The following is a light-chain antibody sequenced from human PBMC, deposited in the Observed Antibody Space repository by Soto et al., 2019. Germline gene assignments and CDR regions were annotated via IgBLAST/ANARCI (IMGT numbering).Light chain of an antibody. CDR1: SSNIGAGYD. J-gene: IGLJ1*01. V-gene: IGLV1-40*01. CDR3: QSYDSSLSGYV. Sequence: QAVVTQPPSVSGAPGQRVTISCTGSSSNIGAGYDVHWYQQLPGTAPKLLIYGNSNRPSGVPDLFSGSKSGTSASLAITGLQAEDEADYYCQSYDSSLSGYVFGTGTKLTVL. CDR2: GNS.